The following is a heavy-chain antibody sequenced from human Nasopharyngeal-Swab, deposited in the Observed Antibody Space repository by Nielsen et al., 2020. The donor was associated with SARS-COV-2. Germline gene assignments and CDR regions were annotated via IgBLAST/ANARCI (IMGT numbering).Heavy chain of an antibody. V-gene: IGHV5-10-1*01. CDR3: ARLEDWFDP. Sequence: ESLRLSCKGAEYSFTSYWISWVRQMPGKGLERMGRMNTSDSYTNYSPSFQGHVTISADKSIGTAYLQWSSLKASHTAMYYCARLEDWFDPWGQGTLVTVSS. CDR1: EYSFTSYW. CDR2: MNTSDSYT. J-gene: IGHJ5*02.